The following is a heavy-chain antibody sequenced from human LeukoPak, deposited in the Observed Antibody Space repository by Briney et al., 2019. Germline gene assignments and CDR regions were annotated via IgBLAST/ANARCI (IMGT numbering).Heavy chain of an antibody. D-gene: IGHD3-16*01. V-gene: IGHV1-69*02. CDR3: ARGGEFEPWTREETAWFDP. CDR2: IIPILGIA. J-gene: IGHJ5*02. Sequence: GASVKVSCKASGGTFSSYTISWVRQAPGQGLEWMGRIIPILGIANYAQKFQGRVTITADKSTSTAYMELSSLRSEDTAVYYCARGGEFEPWTREETAWFDPWGQGTLVTVSS. CDR1: GGTFSSYT.